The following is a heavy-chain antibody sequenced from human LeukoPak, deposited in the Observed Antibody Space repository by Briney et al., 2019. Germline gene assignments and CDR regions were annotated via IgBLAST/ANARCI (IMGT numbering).Heavy chain of an antibody. CDR2: IWYDGSNK. J-gene: IGHJ4*02. CDR1: GFTFSSYW. Sequence: PGGSLRLSCAASGFTFSSYWMSWVRQAPGKGLEWVAVIWYDGSNKYYADSVKGRFTISRDNSKNTLYLQMISLRAEDTAVYYCAKDTGGPPRASSLLNWGQGTLVTVSS. D-gene: IGHD6-13*01. V-gene: IGHV3-33*06. CDR3: AKDTGGPPRASSLLN.